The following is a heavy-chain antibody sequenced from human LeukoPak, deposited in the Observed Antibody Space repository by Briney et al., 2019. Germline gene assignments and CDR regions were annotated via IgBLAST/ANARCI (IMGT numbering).Heavy chain of an antibody. CDR1: GGSISSDNL. CDR2: VYHSGNT. D-gene: IGHD2-15*01. CDR3: ARRGLYNCGGDGCYSVDY. V-gene: IGHV4-4*02. J-gene: IGHJ4*02. Sequence: SGTLSLTCAVSGGSISSDNLWTWVRQPPGKGLEWIGEVYHSGNTNYNPSLRSRVTTSVDKSANQFSLKLRSVTAADTAVYYCARRGLYNCGGDGCYSVDYWGQGTLVTVSS.